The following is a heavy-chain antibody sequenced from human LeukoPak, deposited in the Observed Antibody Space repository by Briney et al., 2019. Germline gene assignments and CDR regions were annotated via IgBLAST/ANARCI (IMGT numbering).Heavy chain of an antibody. CDR3: ATTLHSGYYDLY. V-gene: IGHV3-23*01. CDR1: GVTFSSSA. D-gene: IGHD3-22*01. Sequence: GGCLRLSCAAAGVTFSSSALSWVRQAPWKGLEWVSGIGGSGAGTYYAVSVKGRFTISRDNSKNTLYLQMNSLRAEDTAVYYCATTLHSGYYDLYWGQGTLVTVSS. J-gene: IGHJ4*02. CDR2: IGGSGAGT.